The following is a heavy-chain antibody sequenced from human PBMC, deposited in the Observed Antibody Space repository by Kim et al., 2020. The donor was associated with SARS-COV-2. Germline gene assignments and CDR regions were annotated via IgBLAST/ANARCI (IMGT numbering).Heavy chain of an antibody. Sequence: GGSLRLSCAASGFTFSSYGMHWVRQAPGKGLEWVAVISYDGSNKYYADSVKGRFTISRDNSKNTLYLQMNSLRAEDTAVYYCATLGGSSHPNDYFDYWGQGTLVTVSS. D-gene: IGHD6-6*01. CDR1: GFTFSSYG. CDR3: ATLGGSSHPNDYFDY. J-gene: IGHJ4*02. V-gene: IGHV3-30*03. CDR2: ISYDGSNK.